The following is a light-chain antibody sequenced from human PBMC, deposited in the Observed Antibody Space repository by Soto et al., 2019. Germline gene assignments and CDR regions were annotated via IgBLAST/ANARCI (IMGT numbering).Light chain of an antibody. V-gene: IGKV3-20*01. CDR3: QHYGETPIT. Sequence: EIVLTQSPGTLSLSPGGRATLSCRASQSVSRRLAWYQHRPGQSPRLLISGASTRASGVPVRFSGSGSGTDFTLTISRLEPEDFAVYYCQHYGETPITFGLGTRLEV. CDR2: GAS. J-gene: IGKJ5*01. CDR1: QSVSRR.